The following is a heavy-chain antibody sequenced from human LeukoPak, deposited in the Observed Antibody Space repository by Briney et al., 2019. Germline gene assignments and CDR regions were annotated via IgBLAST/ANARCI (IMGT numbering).Heavy chain of an antibody. V-gene: IGHV1-2*02. CDR2: INPNSGGT. J-gene: IGHJ6*03. Sequence: GASVKVSCKASGYTFTGYYMHWVRQAPGQGLEWMGWINPNSGGTNYAQKFQGRVTMTRDTSISTAYMELSRLRPDDTAVYYCARVGILTSYYYYYYYMDVWGKGTTVTVSS. CDR3: ARVGILTSYYYYYYYMDV. CDR1: GYTFTGYY. D-gene: IGHD3-9*01.